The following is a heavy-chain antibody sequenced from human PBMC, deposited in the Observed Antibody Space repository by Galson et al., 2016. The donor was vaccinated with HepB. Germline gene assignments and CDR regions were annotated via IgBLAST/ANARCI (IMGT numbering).Heavy chain of an antibody. D-gene: IGHD1/OR15-1a*01. CDR2: IYSGGRT. Sequence: LRLSCAASGFTVSNNYMSWVRQAPGKGLEGGSVIYSGGRTYYTDSVKGRFTISRDSSKNTLYLQMNSLRAEDTAVYYCARHPQNNLWGQGTLVTVSS. V-gene: IGHV3-53*01. CDR1: GFTVSNNY. J-gene: IGHJ4*02. CDR3: ARHPQNNL.